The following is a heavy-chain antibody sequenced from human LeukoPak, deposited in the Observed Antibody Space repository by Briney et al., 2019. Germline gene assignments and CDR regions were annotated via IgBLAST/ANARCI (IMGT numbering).Heavy chain of an antibody. Sequence: GGSLRLSCAASGFIFSNAWMTWVRQAPGKGLEWVSSISSSSSYIYYADSVKGRFTISRDNAKNSLYLQMNSLRAEDTAVYYCARGYYDSSGYYDYWGQGTLVTVSS. J-gene: IGHJ4*02. CDR2: ISSSSSYI. CDR1: GFIFSNAW. V-gene: IGHV3-21*01. CDR3: ARGYYDSSGYYDY. D-gene: IGHD3-22*01.